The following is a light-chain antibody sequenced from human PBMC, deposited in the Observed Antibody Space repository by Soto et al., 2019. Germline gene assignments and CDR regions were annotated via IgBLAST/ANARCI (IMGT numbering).Light chain of an antibody. CDR3: QQRGSWTAT. V-gene: IGKV4-1*01. CDR1: QSVLYSSNNKKY. Sequence: DIVMTQSPDSLAVSLCERATINCKSSQSVLYSSNNKKYLAWYQQKPGQPPKLLIYWASTRESGVPDRFSGSGSGTDFTLTISSLEDEDSAIYYCQQRGSWTATFGPGTKVDIK. J-gene: IGKJ3*01. CDR2: WAS.